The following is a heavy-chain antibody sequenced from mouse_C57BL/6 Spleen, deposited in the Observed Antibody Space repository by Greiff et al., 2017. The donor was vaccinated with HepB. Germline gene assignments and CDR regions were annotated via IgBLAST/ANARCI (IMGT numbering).Heavy chain of an antibody. Sequence: QVQLQQPGAELVKPGASVKLSCKASGYTFTSYWMHWVKQRPGQGLEWIGMIHPNSGSTNYNEKFKSKATLTVDKSSSTAYMQLSSLTSEDSAVYYCATYGSSYRYAIDYWGQGTSVTVSS. V-gene: IGHV1-64*01. J-gene: IGHJ4*01. CDR1: GYTFTSYW. CDR3: ATYGSSYRYAIDY. D-gene: IGHD1-1*01. CDR2: IHPNSGST.